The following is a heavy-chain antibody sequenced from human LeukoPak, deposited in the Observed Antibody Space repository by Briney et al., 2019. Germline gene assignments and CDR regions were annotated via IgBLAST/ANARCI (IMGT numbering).Heavy chain of an antibody. D-gene: IGHD7-27*01. Sequence: GGSLRLSCAASGFTFSSYSLNWVRLAPGTGLERVSYISSSSSTIYYADSVKGRFTISRDNANNSQYPQMISLGADDTSTYYCVRDSNWGFDYWGQGAVVTVSS. CDR3: VRDSNWGFDY. CDR1: GFTFSSYS. J-gene: IGHJ4*02. V-gene: IGHV3-48*01. CDR2: ISSSSSTI.